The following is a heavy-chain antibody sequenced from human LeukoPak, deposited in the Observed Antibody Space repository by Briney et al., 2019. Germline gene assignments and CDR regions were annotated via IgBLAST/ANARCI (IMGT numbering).Heavy chain of an antibody. D-gene: IGHD6-19*01. CDR2: INAGNGNT. Sequence: ASVKVSCKASGYTFTSYAMHWVRQAPGQRLEWMGWINAGNGNTKYSQKFQGRVTITRDTSASTAYMELSSLRSEDTAVYYCARLVAGTDYYYGMDVWGQGTTVTVSS. CDR1: GYTFTSYA. CDR3: ARLVAGTDYYYGMDV. V-gene: IGHV1-3*01. J-gene: IGHJ6*02.